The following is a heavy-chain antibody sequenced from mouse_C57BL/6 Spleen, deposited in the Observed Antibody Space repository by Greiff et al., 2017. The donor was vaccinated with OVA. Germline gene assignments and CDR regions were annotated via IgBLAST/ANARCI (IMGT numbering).Heavy chain of an antibody. CDR3: ARWDWDGEAWFAY. V-gene: IGHV1-81*01. J-gene: IGHJ3*01. CDR2: IYPRSGNT. CDR1: GYTFTSYG. Sequence: QVQLKESGAELARPGASVKLSCKASGYTFTSYGISWVKQRTGQGLEWIGEIYPRSGNTYYNEKFKGKATLTADKSSSTAYMELRSLTSEDSAVYFCARWDWDGEAWFAYWGQGTLVTVSA. D-gene: IGHD4-1*01.